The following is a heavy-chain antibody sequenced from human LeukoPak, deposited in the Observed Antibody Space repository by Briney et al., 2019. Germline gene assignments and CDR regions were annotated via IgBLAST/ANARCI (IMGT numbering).Heavy chain of an antibody. Sequence: GASVKVSCKASGYTFTGYYMHWVRQAPGQGLEWMGWINPNSGGTNYAQKFQGRVTMTRDTSISTAYVELSRLRSEDTAVYYCARRHGRYCSGGSCYPSAFDIWGQGTMVTVSS. D-gene: IGHD2-15*01. J-gene: IGHJ3*02. CDR2: INPNSGGT. V-gene: IGHV1-2*02. CDR3: ARRHGRYCSGGSCYPSAFDI. CDR1: GYTFTGYY.